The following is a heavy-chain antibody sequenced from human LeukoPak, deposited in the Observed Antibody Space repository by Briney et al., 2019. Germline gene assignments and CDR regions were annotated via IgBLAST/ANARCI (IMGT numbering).Heavy chain of an antibody. CDR1: GYTFTGYY. Sequence: SVKVSCKASGYTFTGYYMHWVRQAPGQGLEWMGRINPIFGTANYAQKFQGRVTITADESTSTAYMELSSLRSEDTAVYYCARVAAAGTLAYWGQGTLVTVSS. CDR3: ARVAAAGTLAY. V-gene: IGHV1-69*13. D-gene: IGHD6-13*01. J-gene: IGHJ4*02. CDR2: INPIFGTA.